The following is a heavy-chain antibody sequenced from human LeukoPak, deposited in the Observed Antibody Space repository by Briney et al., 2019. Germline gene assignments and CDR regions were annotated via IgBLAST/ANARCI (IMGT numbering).Heavy chain of an antibody. CDR2: MWYDGSRE. J-gene: IGHJ4*02. V-gene: IGHV3-33*01. D-gene: IGHD1-26*01. CDR1: GFTLSTHG. CDR3: ARDLSFGSLDF. Sequence: GGSLRLSCAASGFTLSTHGMHWVRQAPGKGAGWVAGMWYDGSREDYADSVKGRFTISRDMSKNTLNLQMNSLRVEDTAMFYCARDLSFGSLDFRGQGTLVTVSS.